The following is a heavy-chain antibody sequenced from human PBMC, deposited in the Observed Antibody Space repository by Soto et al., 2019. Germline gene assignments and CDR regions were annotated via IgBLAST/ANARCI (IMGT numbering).Heavy chain of an antibody. CDR2: ICDNGSSK. V-gene: IGHV3-33*08. J-gene: IGHJ6*02. CDR3: ATDLDSGGACSGHDGLDV. Sequence: PGVSLRLSCAASGCTFSSYGMNWVRQAPGKGLEWVSAICDNGSSKYYADSVKGRFTISRDNSKNTLYLQMNSLIAEDTSVYYRATDLDSGGACSGHDGLDVWGQGPTVTVSS. D-gene: IGHD3-16*01. CDR1: GCTFSSYG.